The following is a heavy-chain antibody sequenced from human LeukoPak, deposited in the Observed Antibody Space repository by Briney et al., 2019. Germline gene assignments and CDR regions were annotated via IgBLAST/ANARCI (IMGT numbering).Heavy chain of an antibody. CDR3: ARDGDFWSGYSTAPDC. CDR2: VSYDGGKN. V-gene: IGHV3-30-3*01. CDR1: GFTFSNFA. D-gene: IGHD3-3*01. J-gene: IGHJ4*02. Sequence: GGSLRLSCAASGFTFSNFAMHWVRQAPGKGLEWVAAVSYDGGKNYYADSVKGRFTISRDNAKNTLYLQMNSLRAEDTAVYYCARDGDFWSGYSTAPDCWGQGTLVTVSS.